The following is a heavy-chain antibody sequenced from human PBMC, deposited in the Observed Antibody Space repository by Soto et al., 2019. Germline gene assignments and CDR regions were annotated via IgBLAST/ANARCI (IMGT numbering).Heavy chain of an antibody. CDR2: ISTSSSYI. J-gene: IGHJ4*02. V-gene: IGHV3-21*01. Sequence: GLVKPGGSLRLSCAASGFSFINYSMNWVRQAPGKGLEWVSSISTSSSYIYYADSVKGRFTISRDDAKNSLYLQMNSLRADDTAVYYCARDPQLDYWGQGTLVTVSS. CDR3: ARDPQLDY. CDR1: GFSFINYS.